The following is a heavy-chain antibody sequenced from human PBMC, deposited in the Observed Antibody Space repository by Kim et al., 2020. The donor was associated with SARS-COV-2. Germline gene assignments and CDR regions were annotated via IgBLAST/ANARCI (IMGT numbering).Heavy chain of an antibody. V-gene: IGHV1-69*13. CDR1: GGTFSSYA. CDR2: IIPIFGTA. J-gene: IGHJ4*02. CDR3: AGSRGSGSYYFDY. Sequence: SVKVSCKASGGTFSSYAISWVRQAPGQGLEWMGGIIPIFGTANYALKFQGRVTITADESTSTAYMELSSLRSEDTAVYYCAGSRGSGSYYFDYWGQGTLVTVSS. D-gene: IGHD3-10*01.